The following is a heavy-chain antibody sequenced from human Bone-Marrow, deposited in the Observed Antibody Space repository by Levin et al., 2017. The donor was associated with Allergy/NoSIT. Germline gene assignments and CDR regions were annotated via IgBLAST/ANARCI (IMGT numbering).Heavy chain of an antibody. V-gene: IGHV1-2*02. D-gene: IGHD1-1*01. CDR2: INPKSGGT. J-gene: IGHJ5*02. Sequence: ASVKVSCKASGYTFTDYYIHWVRQAPGQGLEWMGWINPKSGGTHYAQKFQGRVAMTRDTSISTAYMEVSRLTADDTAVYYCAREDSDAWNEKGLDLWGQGTLVTVSS. CDR3: AREDSDAWNEKGLDL. CDR1: GYTFTDYY.